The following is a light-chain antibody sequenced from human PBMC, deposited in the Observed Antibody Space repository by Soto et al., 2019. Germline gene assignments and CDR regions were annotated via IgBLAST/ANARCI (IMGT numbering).Light chain of an antibody. J-gene: IGKJ3*01. CDR3: QQYNNWLFT. CDR1: QSVSSN. V-gene: IGKV3-15*01. Sequence: EIVMTQSPATLSVSPGERATLSCRASQSVSSNLAWYQQKPGQAPRLLICGASTRATGIPARFSGSGSGTEFTLTISSLQSEDFAVYYCQQYNNWLFTFGPGTKVDIK. CDR2: GAS.